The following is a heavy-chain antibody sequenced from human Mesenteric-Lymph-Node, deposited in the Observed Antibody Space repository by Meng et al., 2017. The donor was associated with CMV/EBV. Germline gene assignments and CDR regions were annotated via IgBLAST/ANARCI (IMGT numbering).Heavy chain of an antibody. J-gene: IGHJ4*02. V-gene: IGHV4-61*02. CDR3: ARASCSGGTCYDPVFYFDY. CDR1: GDYLSSGNNY. D-gene: IGHD2-15*01. CDR2: IYTTGST. Sequence: QVQLQESGPGRVKPSQTLSLTCTVAGDYLSSGNNYWSWIRQPAGKGLEWIGRIYTTGSTSYNPCLKSRVTISVDTSKNQFSLTFRSVTAADTAKYYCARASCSGGTCYDPVFYFDYWGRGTLVTVSS.